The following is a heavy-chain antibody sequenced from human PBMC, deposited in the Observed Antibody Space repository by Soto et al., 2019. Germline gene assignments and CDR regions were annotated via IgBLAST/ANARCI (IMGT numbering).Heavy chain of an antibody. CDR1: GFSLSTSGVG. CDR3: AHSLEDYGDYVGAFDI. J-gene: IGHJ3*02. V-gene: IGHV2-5*02. Sequence: QITLKESGPTLVKPTQTLTLTCTFSGFSLSTSGVGVGWIRQPPGKALEWLALIYWDDDKRYSPSLKSRLTTTXXTXKIXVVLTMTNMDPVDTATYYCAHSLEDYGDYVGAFDIWGQGTMVTVSS. D-gene: IGHD4-17*01. CDR2: IYWDDDK.